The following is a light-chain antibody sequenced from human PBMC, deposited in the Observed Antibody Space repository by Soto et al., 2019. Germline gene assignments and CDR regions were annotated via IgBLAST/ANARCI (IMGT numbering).Light chain of an antibody. J-gene: IGLJ1*01. CDR2: EVS. Sequence: QSALTRPRSVSGSPGQSVTISCTGTSSDIGGYNYVSWYQLHPGKAPKLMVFEVSNRPSGVSYRLSGSKSGNTASLTISGLQAEEEADYFCSSYSISTAYLFGTGTKVTVL. CDR1: SSDIGGYNY. CDR3: SSYSISTAYL. V-gene: IGLV2-11*01.